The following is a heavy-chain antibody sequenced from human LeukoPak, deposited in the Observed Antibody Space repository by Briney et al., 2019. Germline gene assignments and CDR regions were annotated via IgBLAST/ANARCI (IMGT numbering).Heavy chain of an antibody. CDR2: IKNKTDGGTT. CDR3: TTVGDYEDWFDP. Sequence: PGGSLRLSCAASGFTFCNAWMSWVGQAPGNGLEWVGRIKNKTDGGTTDYAAPVKGRFTISRADSKNTLYLQMNSLKTEDTAVYYCTTVGDYEDWFDPWGQGTLVTVSS. J-gene: IGHJ5*02. D-gene: IGHD4-17*01. CDR1: GFTFCNAW. V-gene: IGHV3-15*01.